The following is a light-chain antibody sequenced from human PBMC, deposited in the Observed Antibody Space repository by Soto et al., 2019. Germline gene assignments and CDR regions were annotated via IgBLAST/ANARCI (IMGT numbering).Light chain of an antibody. J-gene: IGKJ1*01. CDR1: QRVSSSY. CDR2: GAS. Sequence: IVLTQSPDTLSLSPVERATLSCRASQRVSSSYLAWYQQKPGQAPRLFIYGASSRATGIPDRFSGSGSGTDFTLTISSLEPEDFAVYYCQKYGSSPPWTFGQGTKVDIK. V-gene: IGKV3-20*01. CDR3: QKYGSSPPWT.